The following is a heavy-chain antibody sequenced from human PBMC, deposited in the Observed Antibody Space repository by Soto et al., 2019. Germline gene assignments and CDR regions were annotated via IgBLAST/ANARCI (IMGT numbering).Heavy chain of an antibody. Sequence: QVPLVQSGAEVREPGASVKVSCKTSGYTFKNYAIHWVRQAPGQRLEWMGWSNADNGDSKYSQKFQGRVTLTWDTSATTNYMELSSLTSADTAVYFCARDLRGGVYFDYWGQGTLVTVSS. V-gene: IGHV1-3*01. CDR1: GYTFKNYA. J-gene: IGHJ4*02. D-gene: IGHD2-8*01. CDR2: SNADNGDS. CDR3: ARDLRGGVYFDY.